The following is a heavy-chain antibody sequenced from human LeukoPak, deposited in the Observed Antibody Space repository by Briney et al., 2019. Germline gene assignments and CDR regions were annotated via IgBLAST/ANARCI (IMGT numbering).Heavy chain of an antibody. V-gene: IGHV1-69*04. CDR2: IIPILGIA. Sequence: GASVTVSCKASGGTFSSYAISWVRQAPGQGLEWMGRIIPILGIANYAQKFQGRVTITADKSTSTAYMELSSLRSEDTAVYYCARIGNCSGGSCYSDYWGQGTLVTVSS. CDR1: GGTFSSYA. D-gene: IGHD2-15*01. J-gene: IGHJ4*02. CDR3: ARIGNCSGGSCYSDY.